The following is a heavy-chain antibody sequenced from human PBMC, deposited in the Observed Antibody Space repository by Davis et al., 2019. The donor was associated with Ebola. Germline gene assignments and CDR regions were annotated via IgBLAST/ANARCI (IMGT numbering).Heavy chain of an antibody. Sequence: PGGSLRLSCGVSGDSISRPYWSWVRQAPGKGLEWVSAISGSGGSTYYADSVKGRFTISRDNSKNTLYLQMNSLRAEDTAVYYCAKDGRDCISTSCRPTYYYYYYGMDVWGQGTTVTVSS. V-gene: IGHV3-23*01. CDR1: GDSISRPY. D-gene: IGHD2-2*01. CDR2: ISGSGGST. CDR3: AKDGRDCISTSCRPTYYYYYYGMDV. J-gene: IGHJ6*02.